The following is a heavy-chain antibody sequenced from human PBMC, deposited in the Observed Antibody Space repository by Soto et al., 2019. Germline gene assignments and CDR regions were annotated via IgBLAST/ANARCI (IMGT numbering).Heavy chain of an antibody. CDR1: GGSISSSIYY. CDR3: ARLSGGSSLGKGMDV. J-gene: IGHJ6*02. D-gene: IGHD2-15*01. Sequence: SETLSLTCTVSGGSISSSIYYWGWIRQPPGKGLEWIGSIYYSGSTYYNSSLKSRVTLSVDTSKNQFSLKLSSVTAADTAVYYCARLSGGSSLGKGMDVWGQGTTVTSP. V-gene: IGHV4-39*01. CDR2: IYYSGST.